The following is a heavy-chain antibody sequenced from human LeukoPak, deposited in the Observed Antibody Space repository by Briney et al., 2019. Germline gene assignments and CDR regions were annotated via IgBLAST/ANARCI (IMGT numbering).Heavy chain of an antibody. V-gene: IGHV3-30*02. J-gene: IGHJ6*02. Sequence: GGSLRLSCAASGFTFSSYGMHWVRQAPGKGLEWVAFIRYDGSNKYYADSVKGRFTISRDNSKNTLYLQMNSLRAEDTAVYYCARPVTTVVTPGLYYYYGMDVWGQGTTVTVSS. CDR3: ARPVTTVVTPGLYYYYGMDV. CDR1: GFTFSSYG. D-gene: IGHD4-23*01. CDR2: IRYDGSNK.